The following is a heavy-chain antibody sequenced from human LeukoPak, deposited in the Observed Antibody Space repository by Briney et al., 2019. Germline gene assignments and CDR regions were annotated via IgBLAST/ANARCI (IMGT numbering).Heavy chain of an antibody. V-gene: IGHV3-30*18. CDR3: AKQMVVATNYFDY. Sequence: GGSLRLSCAASGFTFTNYGIHWVRQAPGKGLEWVAVISYDGSTKYYADSVKGRFTISRDNSKNTLYLQMDSLRAEDTAVYYCAKQMVVATNYFDYWAREPWSPSPQ. D-gene: IGHD5-12*01. J-gene: IGHJ4*02. CDR2: ISYDGSTK. CDR1: GFTFTNYG.